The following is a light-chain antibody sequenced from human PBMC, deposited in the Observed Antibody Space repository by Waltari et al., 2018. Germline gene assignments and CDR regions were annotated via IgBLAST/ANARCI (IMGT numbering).Light chain of an antibody. CDR1: QRFSRT. CDR2: AAS. CDR3: QHYLRLPVT. Sequence: EMVLTQSPGTLSLPPGERATLSCRASQRFSRTLVWYQKKPGQAPRLLSYAASTRATGIPDRFSGSGSGTDFSLTISRLEPEDFAVYYCQHYLRLPVTFGQGTKVEIK. V-gene: IGKV3-20*01. J-gene: IGKJ1*01.